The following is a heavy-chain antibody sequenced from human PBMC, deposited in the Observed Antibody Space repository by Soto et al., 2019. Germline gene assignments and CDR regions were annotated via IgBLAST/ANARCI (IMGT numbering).Heavy chain of an antibody. CDR1: GFTFSSYA. J-gene: IGHJ4*02. V-gene: IGHV3-23*01. CDR3: AKSPGFGGVIDPGST. CDR2: ISGSGGST. Sequence: GGSLRLSCAASGFTFSSYAMSWVRQAPGKGLEWVSAISGSGGSTYYADSVKGRFTISRDNSKNTLYRQMNSLRAEDTAVYYCAKSPGFGGVIDPGSTWGQGTLVTVSS. D-gene: IGHD3-16*02.